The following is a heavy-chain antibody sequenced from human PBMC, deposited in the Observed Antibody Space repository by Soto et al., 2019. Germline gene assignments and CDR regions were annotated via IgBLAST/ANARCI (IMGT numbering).Heavy chain of an antibody. J-gene: IGHJ3*02. V-gene: IGHV3-66*01. CDR2: IYSGGST. D-gene: IGHD6-19*01. Sequence: GGSLRLSCAASGFTVSSNYMSWVRQAPGKGLEWVSVIYSGGSTYYADSVKGRFTISRDNSKNTLYLQMNSLRAEDTAVYYCAREVVGYSSPGDAFDIWGQGTMVTVSS. CDR1: GFTVSSNY. CDR3: AREVVGYSSPGDAFDI.